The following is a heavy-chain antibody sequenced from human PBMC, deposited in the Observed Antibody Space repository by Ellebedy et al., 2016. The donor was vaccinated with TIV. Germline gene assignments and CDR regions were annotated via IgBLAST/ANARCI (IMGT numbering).Heavy chain of an antibody. V-gene: IGHV1-2*02. CDR3: ARTGDDILTGYHFDY. CDR1: GYTFTGYY. Sequence: ASVKVSXXASGYTFTGYYMHWVRQAPGQGLEWMGWINPNSGGTNYAQKFQGRVTMTRDTSISTAYMELSRPRSDDTAVYYCARTGDDILTGYHFDYWGQGTLVTVSS. D-gene: IGHD3-9*01. CDR2: INPNSGGT. J-gene: IGHJ4*02.